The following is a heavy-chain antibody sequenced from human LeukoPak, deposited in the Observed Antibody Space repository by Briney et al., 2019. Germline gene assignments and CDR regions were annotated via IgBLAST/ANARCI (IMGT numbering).Heavy chain of an antibody. CDR3: ARAYSSGYYYYYGMDV. CDR1: GFTFSSYS. J-gene: IGHJ6*02. V-gene: IGHV3-21*01. Sequence: PGGFLRLSCAASGFTFSSYSMNWVRQAPGKGLEWVSSISSSSSYIYYADSVKGRFTISRDNAKNSLYLQMNSLRAVDTAVYYCARAYSSGYYYYYGMDVWGQGTTVTVSS. D-gene: IGHD3-22*01. CDR2: ISSSSSYI.